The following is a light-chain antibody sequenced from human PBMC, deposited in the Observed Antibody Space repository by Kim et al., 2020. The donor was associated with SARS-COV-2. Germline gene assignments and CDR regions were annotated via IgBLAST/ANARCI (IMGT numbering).Light chain of an antibody. Sequence: QSVLTQPPSASGIPGQRVTISCSGSSSNIGSNYVYWYQQLPGTAPKLLIDRNNQRPSGVPDRFSGSKSGTSASLAISGLRSEDEADYYCAAWDDSLSGWVFGGGTQLSVL. CDR3: AAWDDSLSGWV. J-gene: IGLJ3*02. CDR1: SSNIGSNY. CDR2: RNN. V-gene: IGLV1-47*01.